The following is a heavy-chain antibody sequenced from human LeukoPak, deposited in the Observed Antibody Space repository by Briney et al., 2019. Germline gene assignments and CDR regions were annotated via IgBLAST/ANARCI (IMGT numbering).Heavy chain of an antibody. V-gene: IGHV4-34*01. Sequence: SETLSLTCAVYGGSFSGYYWSWIRQPPGKGLEWIGEINHSGSTNYNPSLKSRVTISVDTSKNQFSLKLSSVTAADTAVYYCARGLQLWLRFYYYYGMDVWGQGTTVTVSS. CDR2: INHSGST. J-gene: IGHJ6*02. D-gene: IGHD5-18*01. CDR1: GGSFSGYY. CDR3: ARGLQLWLRFYYYYGMDV.